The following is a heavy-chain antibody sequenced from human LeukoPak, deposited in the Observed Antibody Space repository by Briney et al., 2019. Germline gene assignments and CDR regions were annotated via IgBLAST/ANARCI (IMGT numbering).Heavy chain of an antibody. D-gene: IGHD1-1*01. Sequence: GASVKVSCKASGGXFSSYAISWVRQAPGQGLEWMGRVIPILGIANYAQKFQGRVTITADKSTSTAYMELSSLRSEDTAVYYCARGLGTGLGAFDIWAKGQWSPSLQ. CDR3: ARGLGTGLGAFDI. V-gene: IGHV1-69*04. CDR2: VIPILGIA. J-gene: IGHJ3*02. CDR1: GGXFSSYA.